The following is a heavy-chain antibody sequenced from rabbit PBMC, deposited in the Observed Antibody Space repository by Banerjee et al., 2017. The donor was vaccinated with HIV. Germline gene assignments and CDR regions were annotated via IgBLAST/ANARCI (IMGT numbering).Heavy chain of an antibody. V-gene: IGHV1S45*01. Sequence: EESGGDLVKPEGSMTLTCTASGFTFSSSYWISWVRQAPGKGLEWIGYINTGSGGTYYASWAKGRFTISKTSSTTVTLLMTSLTVADTATYFCVREGDYGGYFYLWGQGTLVTVS. J-gene: IGHJ4*01. CDR2: INTGSGGT. D-gene: IGHD2-1*01. CDR3: VREGDYGGYFYL. CDR1: GFTFSSSYW.